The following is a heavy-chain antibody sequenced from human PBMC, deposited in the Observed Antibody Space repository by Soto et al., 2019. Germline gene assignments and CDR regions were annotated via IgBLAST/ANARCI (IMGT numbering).Heavy chain of an antibody. Sequence: PSETLSLTCTVSGGSISSYYWSWIRQPPGKGLEWIGYIYYSGSTNYNPSLKRRVTISVDTSKNQSSLKLSSVTAADTAVYYCARGTIAVGLAAPDYWGQGTLVTVSS. CDR1: GGSISSYY. CDR3: ARGTIAVGLAAPDY. CDR2: IYYSGST. D-gene: IGHD3-9*01. J-gene: IGHJ4*02. V-gene: IGHV4-59*01.